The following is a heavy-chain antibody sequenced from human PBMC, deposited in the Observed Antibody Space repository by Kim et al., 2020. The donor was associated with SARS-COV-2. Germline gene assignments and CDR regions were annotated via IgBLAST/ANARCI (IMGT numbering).Heavy chain of an antibody. CDR2: INHSGST. V-gene: IGHV4-34*01. D-gene: IGHD5-12*01. CDR1: GGSFSGYY. CDR3: ARGPVATIWGGPYYYYGMDV. Sequence: SETLSLTCAVYGGSFSGYYWSWIRQPPGKGLEWIGEINHSGSTNYNPSLKSRVTISVDTSKNQFSLKLSSVTAADTAVYYCARGPVATIWGGPYYYYGMDVWGQGTTVTVSS. J-gene: IGHJ6*02.